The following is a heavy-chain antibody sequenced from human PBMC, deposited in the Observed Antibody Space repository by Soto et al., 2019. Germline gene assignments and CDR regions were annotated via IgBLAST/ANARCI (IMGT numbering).Heavy chain of an antibody. J-gene: IGHJ3*02. CDR1: GFTVSSNY. D-gene: IGHD2-2*01. CDR3: ARGIVVVPAAENDAFDI. CDR2: IYSGGST. V-gene: IGHV3-53*04. Sequence: GGSLRLSCAASGFTVSSNYMSWVRQAPGKGLEWVSVIYSGGSTYYADSVKGRFTISRHNSKNTLYLKMNSLRAEDTAVYYCARGIVVVPAAENDAFDIWGQGTMVTVSS.